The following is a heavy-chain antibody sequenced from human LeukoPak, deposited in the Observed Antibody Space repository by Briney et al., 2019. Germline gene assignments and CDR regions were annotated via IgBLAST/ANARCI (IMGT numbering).Heavy chain of an antibody. V-gene: IGHV5-51*01. Sequence: GESLKISCQGSGYSFTSHWLGWVRQMPGKGLEWMGFIHPGDPDTRYSPSFQGQVTFSADKSISTAYLQWSSLKASDTAMYYCARVGYYYDSSGNYAQPFDYWGQGTLVTVSS. CDR1: GYSFTSHW. J-gene: IGHJ4*02. CDR3: ARVGYYYDSSGNYAQPFDY. D-gene: IGHD3-22*01. CDR2: IHPGDPDT.